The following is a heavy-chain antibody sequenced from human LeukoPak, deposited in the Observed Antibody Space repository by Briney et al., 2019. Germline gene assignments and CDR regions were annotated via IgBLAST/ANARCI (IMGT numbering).Heavy chain of an antibody. CDR3: AREGAGGFWSAFDI. Sequence: GASVKVSCKASGGTFSSYAISWVRQAPGQGLEWMGGIIPIFGTANYAQKFQGRVTITADESTSTAYVEPSSLRSEDTAVYYCAREGAGGFWSAFDIWGQGTMVTVSS. D-gene: IGHD3-3*01. CDR2: IIPIFGTA. V-gene: IGHV1-69*13. J-gene: IGHJ3*02. CDR1: GGTFSSYA.